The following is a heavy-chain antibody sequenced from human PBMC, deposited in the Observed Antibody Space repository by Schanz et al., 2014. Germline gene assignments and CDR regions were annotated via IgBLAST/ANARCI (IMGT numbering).Heavy chain of an antibody. J-gene: IGHJ2*01. V-gene: IGHV3-23*01. CDR1: GFSFSSYA. CDR2: MNESHSTI. CDR3: AKDAPYPFDL. Sequence: EVQLLESGGGLVEPGGSLRLSCAASGFSFSSYAMGWVRQARGKGLEWVSAMNESHSTIYYADSVRGRFTISRDNAENTLCLQMNSLRAEDTAIYYCAKDAPYPFDLWGRGTLITVSS.